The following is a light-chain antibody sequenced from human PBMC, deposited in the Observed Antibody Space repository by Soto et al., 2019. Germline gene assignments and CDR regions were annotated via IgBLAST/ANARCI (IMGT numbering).Light chain of an antibody. Sequence: QSVLTQPASVSGSPGQSITISCTGSSSDVGDYNYVSWYQQHPGKAPKLMIHEVSNRPAGVSNRFSGSKSGNTASLTISGLQAEDEADYYCTSYTSSSTYVFGTGTKVTVL. CDR2: EVS. J-gene: IGLJ1*01. V-gene: IGLV2-14*01. CDR1: SSDVGDYNY. CDR3: TSYTSSSTYV.